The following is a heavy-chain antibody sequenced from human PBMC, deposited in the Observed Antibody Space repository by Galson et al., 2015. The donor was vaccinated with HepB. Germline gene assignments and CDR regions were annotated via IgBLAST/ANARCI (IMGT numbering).Heavy chain of an antibody. Sequence: SLRLSCAASGFTFSSYSMNWVRQAPGKGLEWVAVISYDGSNKYYADSVKGRFTISRDNSKNTLYLQMNSLRPEDTAVYYCAKGTTSLFGDLSRYYYYGMDVWGQGTTVTVSS. J-gene: IGHJ6*02. D-gene: IGHD3-10*01. V-gene: IGHV3-30*18. CDR1: GFTFSSYS. CDR2: ISYDGSNK. CDR3: AKGTTSLFGDLSRYYYYGMDV.